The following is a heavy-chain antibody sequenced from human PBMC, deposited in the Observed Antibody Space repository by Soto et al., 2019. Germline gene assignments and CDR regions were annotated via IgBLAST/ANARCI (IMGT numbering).Heavy chain of an antibody. V-gene: IGHV4-59*11. J-gene: IGHJ4*02. CDR3: VRQRGNYFDF. Sequence: SETLSLTCSVSGDSINSRSWSWIRQPPGKGLEWIGYIDYVGSTNYAPSLQSRVTMSVDTSKNQVSLKLRYVTAADTAVYYCVRQRGNYFDFWGQGTLVTVSS. CDR2: IDYVGST. CDR1: GDSINSRS. D-gene: IGHD3-10*01.